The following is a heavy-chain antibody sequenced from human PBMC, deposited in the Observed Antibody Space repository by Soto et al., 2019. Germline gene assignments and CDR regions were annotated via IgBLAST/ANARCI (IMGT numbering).Heavy chain of an antibody. D-gene: IGHD5-18*01. Sequence: QVQLVESGGGVVQPGRSLRLSCAASGFTFSNYAIHWVRQAPGKRLEWVAVLSYDGNNIHYADSVKGRFTVSRDNSKNTLFLQMNSLRPEDTALYYCARGPIGDAAMVTNYFDYWGQGTLVTVSS. J-gene: IGHJ4*02. V-gene: IGHV3-30-3*01. CDR3: ARGPIGDAAMVTNYFDY. CDR1: GFTFSNYA. CDR2: LSYDGNNI.